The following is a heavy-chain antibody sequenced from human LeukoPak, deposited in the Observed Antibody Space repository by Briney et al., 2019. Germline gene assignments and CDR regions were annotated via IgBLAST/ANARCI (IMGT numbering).Heavy chain of an antibody. CDR2: ISGSRGTT. CDR1: GFTFSSYA. D-gene: IGHD6-6*01. Sequence: PGGSLRLSCAASGFTFSSYAMSWVRQAPGKGLEWVSGISGSRGTTYYADSVKGRLTTSRDNSKNTLYLQMNSLRPEDTAVYSCAKSTVGGTGSSSFDYWGQGALVTVSS. V-gene: IGHV3-23*01. J-gene: IGHJ4*02. CDR3: AKSTVGGTGSSSFDY.